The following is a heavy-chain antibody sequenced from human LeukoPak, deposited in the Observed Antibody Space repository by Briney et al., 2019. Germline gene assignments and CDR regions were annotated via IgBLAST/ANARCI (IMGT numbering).Heavy chain of an antibody. V-gene: IGHV4-34*01. J-gene: IGHJ4*02. CDR3: AIVGMAARRIPFDY. CDR1: GGSFSGYY. Sequence: SETLSLTCAVYGGSFSGYYWSWIRQPPGKGLEWIGEINHSGSTNYNPSLKSRVTISVDTSKNQFSLKLSSVTAADTAVYYCAIVGMAARRIPFDYWGQGTLVTVSS. CDR2: INHSGST. D-gene: IGHD6-6*01.